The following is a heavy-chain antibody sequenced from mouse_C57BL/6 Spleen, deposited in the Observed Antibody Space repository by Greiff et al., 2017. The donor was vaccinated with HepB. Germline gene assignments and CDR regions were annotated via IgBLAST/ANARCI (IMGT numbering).Heavy chain of an antibody. V-gene: IGHV1-15*01. D-gene: IGHD2-3*01. CDR1: GYTFTDYE. J-gene: IGHJ2*01. CDR2: IDPETGGT. Sequence: LVESGAELVRPGASVTLSCKASGYTFTDYEMHWVKQTPVHGLEWIGAIDPETGGTAYNQKFKGKAILTADKSSSTAYMELRSLTSEDSAVYYCTRGDDGYYVYFDYWGQGTTLTVSS. CDR3: TRGDDGYYVYFDY.